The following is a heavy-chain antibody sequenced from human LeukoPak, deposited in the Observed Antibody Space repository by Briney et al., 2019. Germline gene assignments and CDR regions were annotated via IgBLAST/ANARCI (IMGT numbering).Heavy chain of an antibody. D-gene: IGHD5-12*01. V-gene: IGHV1-58*02. J-gene: IGHJ4*02. CDR3: ARDLGMYGGYPAF. CDR1: GLTFTSSA. Sequence: ASVKVSCKASGLTFTSSAMQWVRQARGQRLEWIGWIVVGSGNTNYAQKFQERVTITRDMSTSTAYMELSSLRSEDTAVYYCARDLGMYGGYPAFWGQGTLVTVSS. CDR2: IVVGSGNT.